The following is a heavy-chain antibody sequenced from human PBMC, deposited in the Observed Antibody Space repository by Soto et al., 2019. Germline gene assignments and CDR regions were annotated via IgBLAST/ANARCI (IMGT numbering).Heavy chain of an antibody. CDR3: AATYYYDSSGYYPFDI. CDR1: GFSFSNYN. Sequence: GSLRLSCVASGFSFSNYNMNWVRQAPGKGLEWVSAISGSGGSTYYADSVKGRFTISRDNSKNTLYLQMNSLRAEDTAVYYCAATYYYDSSGYYPFDIWGQGTMVTVSS. D-gene: IGHD3-22*01. CDR2: ISGSGGST. V-gene: IGHV3-23*01. J-gene: IGHJ3*02.